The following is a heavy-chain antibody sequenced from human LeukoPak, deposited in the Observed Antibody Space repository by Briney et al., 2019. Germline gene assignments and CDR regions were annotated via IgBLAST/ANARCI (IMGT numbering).Heavy chain of an antibody. CDR1: GFTFSSYG. CDR2: MNSDSSTI. CDR3: ARGRRDGYNY. J-gene: IGHJ4*02. Sequence: GGSLRLSCAASGFTFSSYGMNWVRRAPGKGLEWISYMNSDSSTIYHADSVRGRFTISRDNAKNSLFLQMNSLRDEDTAVYYCARGRRDGYNYWGQGTLVTVSS. V-gene: IGHV3-48*02. D-gene: IGHD5-24*01.